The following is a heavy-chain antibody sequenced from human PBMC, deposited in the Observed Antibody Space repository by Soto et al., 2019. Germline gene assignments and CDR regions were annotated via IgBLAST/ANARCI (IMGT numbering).Heavy chain of an antibody. CDR3: ARERNYDSSGYSYYYGMDV. V-gene: IGHV4-31*03. J-gene: IGHJ6*02. D-gene: IGHD3-22*01. CDR2: IYYSGST. Sequence: QVQLQESGPGLVKPSQTLSLTCTVSGGSISSGGYYWSWIRQHPGKGLEWIGYIYYSGSTYYNPSLKSRVTISVDTSKNQFSLKLSSVTAADTAVYYCARERNYDSSGYSYYYGMDVWGQGTTVIVSS. CDR1: GGSISSGGYY.